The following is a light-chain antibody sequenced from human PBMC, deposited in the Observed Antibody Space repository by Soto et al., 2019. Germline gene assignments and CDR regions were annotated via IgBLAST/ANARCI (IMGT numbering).Light chain of an antibody. V-gene: IGKV1-39*01. CDR3: QQSYSTSWT. CDR1: QSISSY. CDR2: AAS. Sequence: IQMTQSPSSLSASVGDRVTITCRASQSISSYLNWYQQKPGKAPKLLIYAASNLQSGVPSRFSGSGSGTDFTLTINSLQPEDFATYYCQQSYSTSWTFGQGTKVDIK. J-gene: IGKJ1*01.